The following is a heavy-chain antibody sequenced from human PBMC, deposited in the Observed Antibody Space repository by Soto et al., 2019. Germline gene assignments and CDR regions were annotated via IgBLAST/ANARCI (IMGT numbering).Heavy chain of an antibody. CDR1: AGSVSSGSYY. CDR2: IYYSGST. J-gene: IGHJ4*02. V-gene: IGHV4-61*01. D-gene: IGHD2-15*01. CDR3: ARSSYNVVVVAADFPYYFDY. Sequence: SETLSLTCTVSAGSVSSGSYYWSWIRQPPGKGLEWIGYIYYSGSTNYNPSLKSRVTISVDTSKNQFSLKLSSVTAADTAVYYCARSSYNVVVVAADFPYYFDYWGQGTLVTVSS.